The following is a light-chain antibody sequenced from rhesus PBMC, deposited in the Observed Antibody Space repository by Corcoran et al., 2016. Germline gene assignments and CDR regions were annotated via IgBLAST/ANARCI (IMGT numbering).Light chain of an antibody. CDR1: ESVGSY. V-gene: IGKV3-40*03. J-gene: IGKJ1*01. CDR2: SAY. CDR3: QQYNDLLWT. Sequence: EIVMTQSPATLSLSPGETATLSCRASESVGSYLAWYQQKPGQAPKLLVHSAYFRATGIPDRFSGSGSRIEVTLTISSLEPEDVGVYHCQQYNDLLWTFGQGTKVEIK.